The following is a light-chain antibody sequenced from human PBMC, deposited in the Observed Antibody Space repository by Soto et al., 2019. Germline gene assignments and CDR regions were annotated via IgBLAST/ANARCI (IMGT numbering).Light chain of an antibody. V-gene: IGKV3-15*01. Sequence: EIVMTQSPDTLSVSPRERATLSCRVSQSVSRYLAWYQQKPGQAPRLLIYGASTRATGIPARFSGSGSGTDFTLTITSLQSEDFGVYYCQQYSTWQTFGQGTKVEIK. CDR1: QSVSRY. J-gene: IGKJ1*01. CDR2: GAS. CDR3: QQYSTWQT.